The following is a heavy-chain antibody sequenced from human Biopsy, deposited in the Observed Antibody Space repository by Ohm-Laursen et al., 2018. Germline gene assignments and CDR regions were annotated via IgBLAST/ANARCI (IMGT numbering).Heavy chain of an antibody. D-gene: IGHD3-9*01. CDR3: ATKLTGYFHH. Sequence: GSSVKASCKVPGGTFSNYGVNWVRQAPGQGLEWLGGNIPILGTGDSPPMFHGRVTVVVHTSTSIATMEMRSLRPDDTAVYYCATKLTGYFHHWGQGTLVIVSS. J-gene: IGHJ1*01. V-gene: IGHV1-69*06. CDR2: NIPILGTG. CDR1: GGTFSNYG.